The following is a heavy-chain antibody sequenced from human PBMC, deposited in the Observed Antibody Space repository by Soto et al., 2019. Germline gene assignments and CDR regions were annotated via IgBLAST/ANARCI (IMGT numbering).Heavy chain of an antibody. J-gene: IGHJ4*02. Sequence: GAALKISCAASGFTFSSYGMHWVRQAPGKGMGWVAFIWHDGGNKFYAESVKGRFTISRDNSKNTLYLQMTSLSAEDTAMYYCARDGDVNTGFGKDYWGQGTLVTVSS. D-gene: IGHD3-16*01. CDR1: GFTFSSYG. CDR3: ARDGDVNTGFGKDY. CDR2: IWHDGGNK. V-gene: IGHV3-33*01.